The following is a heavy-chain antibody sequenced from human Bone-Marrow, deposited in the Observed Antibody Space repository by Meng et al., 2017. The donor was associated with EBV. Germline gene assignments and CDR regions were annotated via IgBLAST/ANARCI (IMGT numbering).Heavy chain of an antibody. J-gene: IGHJ5*02. CDR2: INHSGST. CDR1: GGSFSGYY. Sequence: GQTHHWVTGRLKALEHVTLTCPCHGGSFSGYYWSRIRQPPGKGLEWIGEINHSGSTNYNPSLKSRVTISVDTSKNQFSLKLSSVTAADTAVYYCARTPGSPMIVVASSWFDPWGQGTLVTVSS. D-gene: IGHD3-22*01. V-gene: IGHV4-34*01. CDR3: ARTPGSPMIVVASSWFDP.